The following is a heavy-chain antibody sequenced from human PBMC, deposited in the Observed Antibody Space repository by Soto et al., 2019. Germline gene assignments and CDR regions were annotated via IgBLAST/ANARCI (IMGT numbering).Heavy chain of an antibody. V-gene: IGHV3-53*01. CDR3: ARDFPLSEYRFSGSYYYNY. CDR2: IYSNGNT. CDR1: GFTVSSNY. D-gene: IGHD1-26*01. Sequence: GGSLRLSCAASGFTVSSNYMGWVRQAPGKGLEWVSTIYSNGNTYYADSVKGRFTISRDKSKNTLYLQMNSLRAEDTAVYYCARDFPLSEYRFSGSYYYNYWGQGTLVTVSS. J-gene: IGHJ4*02.